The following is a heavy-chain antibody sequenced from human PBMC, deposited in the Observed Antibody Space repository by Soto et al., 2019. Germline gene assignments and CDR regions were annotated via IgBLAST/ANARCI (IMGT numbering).Heavy chain of an antibody. Sequence: SQTLSFTCAISGDSVSSNSAAWNWIRQSPSRGLEWLGRTYYRSKWYNDYAVSVKSRITINPDTSKNQFSLQLNSVTPEDTAVYYCARDRYCTNGVCPKRYYYYGMDVWGQGTTVTVS. CDR1: GDSVSSNSAA. V-gene: IGHV6-1*01. D-gene: IGHD2-8*01. CDR2: TYYRSKWYN. CDR3: ARDRYCTNGVCPKRYYYYGMDV. J-gene: IGHJ6*02.